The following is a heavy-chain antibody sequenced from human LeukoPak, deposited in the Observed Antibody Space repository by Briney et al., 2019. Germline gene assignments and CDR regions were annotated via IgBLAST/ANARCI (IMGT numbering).Heavy chain of an antibody. CDR2: ISSSSSYI. CDR1: GFTFSSYS. CDR3: ARVVVAAVDY. J-gene: IGHJ4*02. V-gene: IGHV3-21*05. Sequence: AGGSLRLSCAASGFTFSSYSMNWVRQAPGKGLEWVSYISSSSSYIYYADSVKGRFTISRDNAKNSLYLQMNSLRAEDTAVYYCARVVVAAVDYWGQGTLVTVSS. D-gene: IGHD6-13*01.